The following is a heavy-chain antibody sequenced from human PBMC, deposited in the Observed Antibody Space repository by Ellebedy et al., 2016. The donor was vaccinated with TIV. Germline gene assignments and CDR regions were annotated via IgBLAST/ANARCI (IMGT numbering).Heavy chain of an antibody. J-gene: IGHJ2*01. CDR3: ATYGGHSGSGWYFDL. V-gene: IGHV3-23*01. D-gene: IGHD4-23*01. CDR2: TIGSGINT. CDR1: GFTFSAYS. Sequence: GESLKISCAGSGFTFSAYSMTWVRQVPGKGLEWVSATIGSGINTYYAASVKGRFTISRDNSKNTLYLQMNSLRAEDTATYHCATYGGHSGSGWYFDLWGRGTPVTVSS.